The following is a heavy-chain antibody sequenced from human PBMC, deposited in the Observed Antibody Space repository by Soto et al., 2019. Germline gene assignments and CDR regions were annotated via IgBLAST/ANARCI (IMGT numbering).Heavy chain of an antibody. CDR3: ARRRERGYSYGPIDY. Sequence: QLQLQESGPGLVKPSETLSLTCTVSGDSISSSGYYWGWIRQSPGKGLEWIANIYYIGSTYHNPSLRSRVTISLDTSKNQFSLKLSSVTAADTAVYYCARRRERGYSYGPIDYWGQGTLVTVSS. D-gene: IGHD5-18*01. J-gene: IGHJ4*02. CDR1: GDSISSSGYY. CDR2: IYYIGST. V-gene: IGHV4-39*01.